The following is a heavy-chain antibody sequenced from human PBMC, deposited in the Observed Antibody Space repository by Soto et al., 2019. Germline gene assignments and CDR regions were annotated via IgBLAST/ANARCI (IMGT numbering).Heavy chain of an antibody. CDR1: GFTFSSYW. J-gene: IGHJ6*02. D-gene: IGHD2-15*01. Sequence: PGGSLRLSCAASGFTFSSYWMHWVRQAPGKGLVWVSRINSDGSSTSYADSVKGRFTISRDNAKNTLYLQMNSLRAEDTAVYYCARDYGGNPPGDYCGMDVWGQGTTVTVSS. CDR2: INSDGSST. V-gene: IGHV3-74*01. CDR3: ARDYGGNPPGDYCGMDV.